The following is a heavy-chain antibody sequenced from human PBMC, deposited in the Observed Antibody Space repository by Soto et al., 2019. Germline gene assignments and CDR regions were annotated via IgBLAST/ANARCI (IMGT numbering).Heavy chain of an antibody. D-gene: IGHD3-3*01. CDR3: ARDLISSVYYQYVMDV. CDR2: IIPIFGTA. CDR1: GGTFSSYS. J-gene: IGHJ6*01. Sequence: SVKVSCKASGGTFSSYSISWVRRAPGQGLEWMGGIIPIFGTANYAEKFQGRVTITADESTSTAYLELSSLRSEDTAVYYCARDLISSVYYQYVMDVWGQATTVTVAS. V-gene: IGHV1-69*13.